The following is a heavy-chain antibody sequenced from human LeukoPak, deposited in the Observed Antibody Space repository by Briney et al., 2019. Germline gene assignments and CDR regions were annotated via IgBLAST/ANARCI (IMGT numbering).Heavy chain of an antibody. Sequence: GGSLRLSCAPSGFTFSRYSTNWVRQAPGKGVEWVSYISSSSSTIYYADSVKGRFTISRDNAKNSLYLQMNSLRAEDTAVYYCAREEGLRKPAYYYGMDVWAQGTTLSVSS. CDR3: AREEGLRKPAYYYGMDV. V-gene: IGHV3-48*01. D-gene: IGHD2-2*01. J-gene: IGHJ6*02. CDR2: ISSSSSTI. CDR1: GFTFSRYS.